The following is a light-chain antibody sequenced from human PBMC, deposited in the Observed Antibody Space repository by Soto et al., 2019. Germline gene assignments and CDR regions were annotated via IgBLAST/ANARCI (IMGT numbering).Light chain of an antibody. J-gene: IGKJ1*01. CDR3: QQYNNWPPGRT. CDR2: GAS. CDR1: QSVGSN. V-gene: IGKV3-15*01. Sequence: EIVMTQSPATLSVSPGERATLSCRASQSVGSNLAWYQQRPGQAPRLLIYGASTRATGVPARFSGSGSGTEFTLPISSLQSEDFGIYFCQQYNNWPPGRTFGQGTKVEIK.